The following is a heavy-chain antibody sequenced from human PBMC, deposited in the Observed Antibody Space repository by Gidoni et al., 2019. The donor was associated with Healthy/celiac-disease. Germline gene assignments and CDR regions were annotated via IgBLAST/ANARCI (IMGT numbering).Heavy chain of an antibody. D-gene: IGHD3-22*01. CDR1: GLTYSSYS. Sequence: EVQLVESGVCLDKPGGSLRLSCAASGLTYSSYSMNWVRQAPGKGLEWVSSISSSSSYIYYADSVKGRFTISRDNAKNSLYLQMNSLRAEDTAVYYCARATYYYDSSGYYYADAFDIWGQGTMVTVSS. J-gene: IGHJ3*02. V-gene: IGHV3-21*01. CDR2: ISSSSSYI. CDR3: ARATYYYDSSGYYYADAFDI.